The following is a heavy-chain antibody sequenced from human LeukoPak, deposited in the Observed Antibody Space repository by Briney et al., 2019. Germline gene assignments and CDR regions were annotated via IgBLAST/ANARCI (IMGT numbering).Heavy chain of an antibody. CDR1: GFTFNDYA. J-gene: IGHJ3*02. CDR2: IRSSGATT. Sequence: GGSLRLSCATSGFTFNDYAMTWIRQAPGKGLEWVSAIRSSGATTYYADSVKGRFTISRDNSKNTVYLQMNSLRAEDTALYYCAKALHTLMDAFDMWGQGTKVTVSS. V-gene: IGHV3-23*01. D-gene: IGHD2-15*01. CDR3: AKALHTLMDAFDM.